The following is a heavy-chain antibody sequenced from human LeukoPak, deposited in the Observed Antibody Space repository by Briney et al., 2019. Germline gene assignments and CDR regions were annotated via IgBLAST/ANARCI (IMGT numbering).Heavy chain of an antibody. CDR2: FDPEDGET. J-gene: IGHJ4*02. CDR3: ATGYDSSRYLFDY. CDR1: GYTLTELS. D-gene: IGHD3-22*01. V-gene: IGHV1-24*01. Sequence: ASVMVFCKVSGYTLTELSMHWVRQAPGKGLEWMGGFDPEDGETIYAQKFQGRVTMTEDTSTDTAYMELSSLRSEDTAVYYCATGYDSSRYLFDYWGQGILVTVSS.